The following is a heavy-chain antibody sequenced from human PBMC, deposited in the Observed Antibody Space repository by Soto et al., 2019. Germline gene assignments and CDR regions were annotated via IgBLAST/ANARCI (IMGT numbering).Heavy chain of an antibody. Sequence: QVQMQASGPGLVKPTQTLAIPCTVSGGSLSSGYYWSWIRQHTGKGLEWIGYVWHSGITYDNPSLKSRLSISVDTSKNQFSLKLSSVTAADTAVYYCARGPSALIRVFDLWGQGTMVTVSS. J-gene: IGHJ3*01. CDR2: VWHSGIT. CDR3: ARGPSALIRVFDL. V-gene: IGHV4-31*03. CDR1: GGSLSSGYY. D-gene: IGHD3-16*01.